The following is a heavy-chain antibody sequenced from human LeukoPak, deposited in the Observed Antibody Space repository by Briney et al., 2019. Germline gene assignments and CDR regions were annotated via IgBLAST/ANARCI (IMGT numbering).Heavy chain of an antibody. J-gene: IGHJ6*03. CDR2: IYHSGST. Sequence: PSETLSLTCTVSGYSISSGYYWDWIRQPPGKGLEWIGSIYHSGSTYYNPSLKSRVTISVDTSKNQFSLKLSSVTAADMAVYYCARGQVGALRYYYYYMDVWGKGTTVTVSS. V-gene: IGHV4-38-2*02. CDR1: GYSISSGYY. D-gene: IGHD1-26*01. CDR3: ARGQVGALRYYYYYMDV.